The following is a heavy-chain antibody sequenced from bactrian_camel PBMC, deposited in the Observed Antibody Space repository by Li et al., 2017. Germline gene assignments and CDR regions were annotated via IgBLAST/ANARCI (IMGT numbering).Heavy chain of an antibody. J-gene: IGHJ6*01. CDR1: GFTFSDYW. V-gene: IGHV3S1*01. CDR3: AADRAVDGYSDYASCVRLLRGDQKRGY. CDR2: ISTGDGGII. Sequence: VQLVESGGGLVQPGGSLRLSCAASGFTFSDYWMFWVRQAPGKGLERVSTISTGDGGIIYYADSVKGRFTLSKDSAMNTLYLQMNSLKAEDTAMYYCAADRAVDGYSDYASCVRLLRGDQKRGYWGQGTQVTVS. D-gene: IGHD4*01.